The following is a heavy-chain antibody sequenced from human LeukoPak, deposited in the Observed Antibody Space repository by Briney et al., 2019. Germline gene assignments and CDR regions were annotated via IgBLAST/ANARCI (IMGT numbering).Heavy chain of an antibody. V-gene: IGHV3-30*18. Sequence: GGSLRLSCAASGFTFSSYGMHWVRQAPGKGLEWVAVISYDGSNKYYADSVKGRFTISKDNSKNTLYLQMNSLRAEDTAVYYCAKSYSSGWVGWFDPWGQGTLVTVSS. CDR1: GFTFSSYG. D-gene: IGHD6-19*01. J-gene: IGHJ5*02. CDR3: AKSYSSGWVGWFDP. CDR2: ISYDGSNK.